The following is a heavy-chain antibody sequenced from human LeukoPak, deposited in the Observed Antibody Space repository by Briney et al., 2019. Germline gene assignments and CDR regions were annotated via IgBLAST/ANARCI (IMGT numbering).Heavy chain of an antibody. D-gene: IGHD3-22*01. J-gene: IGHJ4*02. Sequence: KPSETLSLTCTVSGGSISSYYWSWIRQPAGKGLEWIGRIYTSGSANCNPSLKSRVTMSVDTSKNQFSLKLSSVTAADTAVYYCARGGQDYYDSSGYYGPGDYWGQGTLVTVSS. V-gene: IGHV4-4*07. CDR1: GGSISSYY. CDR3: ARGGQDYYDSSGYYGPGDY. CDR2: IYTSGSA.